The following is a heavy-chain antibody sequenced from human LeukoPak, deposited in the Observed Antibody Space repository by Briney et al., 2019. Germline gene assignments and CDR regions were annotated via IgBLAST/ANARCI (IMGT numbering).Heavy chain of an antibody. CDR1: RFTVSSNY. D-gene: IGHD2-2*01. V-gene: IGHV3-53*01. CDR3: ARRSEQLYCTSTSCPKSWYFDL. J-gene: IGHJ2*01. Sequence: GRTLRLSCAASRFTVSSNYMNGVRQAPGKGLEWGSLIYSGGSTYYADSVKGRFTISRDNSKNTLYLQMNSLRAEDTAVYYCARRSEQLYCTSTSCPKSWYFDLWGRGTLVTVSS. CDR2: IYSGGST.